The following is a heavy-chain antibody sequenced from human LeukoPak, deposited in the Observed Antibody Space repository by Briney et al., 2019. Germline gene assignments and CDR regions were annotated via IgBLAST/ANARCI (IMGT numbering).Heavy chain of an antibody. Sequence: GEYPMTYCKGSGYSFNRFWIGWVRQMPGEGMEGVGIIYLDDSDTRYSPSFQGQVTISADKAINTAYLQWSSLKSSDNAVYYCSRPHSSSTHVDYWGQGTLVTVSS. V-gene: IGHV5-51*01. CDR3: SRPHSSSTHVDY. D-gene: IGHD6-6*01. J-gene: IGHJ4*02. CDR2: IYLDDSDT. CDR1: GYSFNRFW.